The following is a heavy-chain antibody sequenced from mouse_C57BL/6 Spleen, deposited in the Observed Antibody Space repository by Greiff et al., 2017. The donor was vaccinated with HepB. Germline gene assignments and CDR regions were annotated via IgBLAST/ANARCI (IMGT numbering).Heavy chain of an antibody. CDR1: GYTFTDYY. CDR2: IYPGSGNT. Sequence: QVQLQQSGAELVRPGASVKLSCKASGYTFTDYYINWVKQRPGQGLEWIARIYPGSGNTYYNEKFKGKATLTAEKSSSTAYMQLSSLTSEDSAVYVCARRTESGYWYFDVWGTGTTVTVSS. J-gene: IGHJ1*03. CDR3: ARRTESGYWYFDV. V-gene: IGHV1-76*01.